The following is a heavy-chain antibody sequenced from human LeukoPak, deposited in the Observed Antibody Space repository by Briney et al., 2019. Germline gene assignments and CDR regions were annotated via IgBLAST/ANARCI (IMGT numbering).Heavy chain of an antibody. V-gene: IGHV4-59*08. Sequence: PSETLSLTCAVSGGPINNYYWIWIRQPPGKGLEWIGYIYYSGGTNYNPSLKSRVTISVDTSKNQFSLKLSSVTAADTAVYYCARSEGTSVAVFDYWGQGTLVTVSS. CDR2: IYYSGGT. CDR1: GGPINNYY. D-gene: IGHD6-19*01. J-gene: IGHJ4*02. CDR3: ARSEGTSVAVFDY.